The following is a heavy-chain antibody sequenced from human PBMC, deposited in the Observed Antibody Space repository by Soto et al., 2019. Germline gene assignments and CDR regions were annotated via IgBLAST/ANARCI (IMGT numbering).Heavy chain of an antibody. CDR1: EISLSSDS. V-gene: IGHV3-21*01. CDR3: ARDQSIAGRRNTYYGMDV. J-gene: IGHJ6*02. CDR2: ISSIYI. D-gene: IGHD6-6*01. Sequence: EVRLVESGGGLVKPGGSLRLSCVTPEISLSSDSMNGVRQAPGKGLEWVSSISSIYIDYADSVKGRFTISRDNAKNSVYLQMNDLRVGDTAVYYCARDQSIAGRRNTYYGMDVWGQGTTVTVSS.